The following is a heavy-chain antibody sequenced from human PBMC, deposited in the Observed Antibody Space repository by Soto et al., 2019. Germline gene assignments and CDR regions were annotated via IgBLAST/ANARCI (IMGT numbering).Heavy chain of an antibody. Sequence: QIQLLQSGAEVKKPGASVKVTCKASGYSFRNFGISWVRQAPGXXLEXXXXISAYNANANYAQKFQGRLTMTADXSTSXXYMELRSLRSDDTAVYYCARENSYFDYWGQGTLVTVSS. CDR1: GYSFRNFG. CDR3: ARENSYFDY. V-gene: IGHV1-18*01. CDR2: ISAYNANA. J-gene: IGHJ4*02.